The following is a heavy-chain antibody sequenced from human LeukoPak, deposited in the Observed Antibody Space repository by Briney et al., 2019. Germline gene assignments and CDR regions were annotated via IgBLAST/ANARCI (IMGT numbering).Heavy chain of an antibody. V-gene: IGHV4-34*01. D-gene: IGHD1-1*01. CDR3: ARELERGFDP. Sequence: SETLSLTCAAYGGSFSSYYWSWIRQPPGKGLEWIGEINHSGSTNYNPSLKSRVTISIDTSKNQFSLKLSSVTAADTAVYYCARELERGFDPWGQGTLVTVSS. J-gene: IGHJ5*02. CDR1: GGSFSSYY. CDR2: INHSGST.